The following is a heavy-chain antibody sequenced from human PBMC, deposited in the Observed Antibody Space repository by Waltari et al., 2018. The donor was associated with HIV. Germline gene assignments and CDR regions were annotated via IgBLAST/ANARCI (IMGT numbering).Heavy chain of an antibody. CDR3: ARELRGAKTCYFDF. V-gene: IGHV3-33*05. D-gene: IGHD1-26*01. Sequence: QVQLVESGGGMVQPGRSLRLSCAESGFAFSRYGMHWVRQAPGRGLEWVAGILYDGANKYYADSVKGRLTISRDNSKNTLYLQMNSLRAEDTAVYYCARELRGAKTCYFDFWGQGTLVTVSS. J-gene: IGHJ4*02. CDR1: GFAFSRYG. CDR2: ILYDGANK.